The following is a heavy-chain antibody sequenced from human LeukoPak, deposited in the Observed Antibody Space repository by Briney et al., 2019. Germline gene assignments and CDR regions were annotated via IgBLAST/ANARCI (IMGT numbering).Heavy chain of an antibody. CDR2: ISSSSSYI. CDR1: GFTLSSYS. J-gene: IGHJ4*02. CDR3: ARSAETGTNYFDY. Sequence: GGSLRLSCAASGFTLSSYSMNWVRQAPGKGLEWVSSISSSSSYIYYADSVKGRFTISRDNAKNSLYLQMNSLRAEDTAVYYCARSAETGTNYFDYWGQGTLVTVSS. V-gene: IGHV3-21*01. D-gene: IGHD1-7*01.